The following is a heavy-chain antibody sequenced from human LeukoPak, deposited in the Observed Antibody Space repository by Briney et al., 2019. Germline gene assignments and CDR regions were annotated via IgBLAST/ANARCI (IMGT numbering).Heavy chain of an antibody. J-gene: IGHJ6*02. CDR1: GYTFTGYY. CDR3: ARVLHSSSWYSPYYYYYYGMDV. CDR2: INPNSGGT. V-gene: IGHV1-2*06. Sequence: GASVKVSCKASGYTFTGYYMHWVRQAPGQGLEWMGRINPNSGGTNYAQKFQGRVTMTRDTSISTAYMELSRLRSDDTAVYYCARVLHSSSWYSPYYYYYYGMDVWGQGTTVTVSS. D-gene: IGHD6-13*01.